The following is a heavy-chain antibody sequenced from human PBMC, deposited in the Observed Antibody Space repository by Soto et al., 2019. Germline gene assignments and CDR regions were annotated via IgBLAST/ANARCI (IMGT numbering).Heavy chain of an antibody. CDR3: ARLPYSSGWYYFDY. V-gene: IGHV3-33*01. CDR1: GFTFSSYG. CDR2: IWYDGSNK. D-gene: IGHD6-19*01. J-gene: IGHJ4*02. Sequence: GGSLRLSCAASGFTFSSYGMHWVRQAPCKGLEWVAVIWYDGSNKYYADSVKGRFTISRDNSKNTLYLQMNSLRAEDTAVYYCARLPYSSGWYYFDYWGQGTLVTVSS.